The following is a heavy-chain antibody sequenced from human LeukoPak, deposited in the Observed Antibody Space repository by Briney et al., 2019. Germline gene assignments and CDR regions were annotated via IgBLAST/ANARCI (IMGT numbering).Heavy chain of an antibody. J-gene: IGHJ2*01. V-gene: IGHV4-59*01. D-gene: IGHD2-15*01. CDR3: ARDGGSSAFYWYFDL. Sequence: SETLSLTCAVSDGSISSSYWSWIRQPPGKGLEWIGYIYYSGSTDYNPSLKSRVTISVDTSKNQFSLKLSSVTAADTAVDYCARDGGSSAFYWYFDLWGRGTLVTVSS. CDR2: IYYSGST. CDR1: DGSISSSY.